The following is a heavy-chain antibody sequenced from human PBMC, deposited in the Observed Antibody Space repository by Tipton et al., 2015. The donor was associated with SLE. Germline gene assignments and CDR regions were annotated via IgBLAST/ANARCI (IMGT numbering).Heavy chain of an antibody. CDR2: IYHSGIT. J-gene: IGHJ6*03. CDR3: ARSSWFRETYYYYMDV. V-gene: IGHV4-4*09. D-gene: IGHD3-10*01. CDR1: GGSIRSYY. Sequence: TLSLTCTVSGGSIRSYYWTWIRQPPGKRLEWIAYIYHSGITNYNPSLKSRVSISGDTSKNQLSLRLNSVTAADTAVYYCARSSWFRETYYYYMDVWGKGTTVTVSS.